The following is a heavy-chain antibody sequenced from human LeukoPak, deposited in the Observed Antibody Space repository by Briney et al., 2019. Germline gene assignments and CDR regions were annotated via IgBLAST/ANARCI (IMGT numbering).Heavy chain of an antibody. V-gene: IGHV3-21*01. Sequence: GGSLRLSCAASGFPFSRYSMNWVRQAPGKGVEWVSSISSSSSYIYYADSVRGRFTISRDNAKNSLYLQMNSLRAEDTAVYYCARGDYGDPYDYWGQGTLVTVSS. D-gene: IGHD4-17*01. CDR3: ARGDYGDPYDY. CDR2: ISSSSSYI. J-gene: IGHJ4*02. CDR1: GFPFSRYS.